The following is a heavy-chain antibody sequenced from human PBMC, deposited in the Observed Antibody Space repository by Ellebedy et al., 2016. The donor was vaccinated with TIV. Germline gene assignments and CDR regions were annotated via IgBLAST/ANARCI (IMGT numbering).Heavy chain of an antibody. D-gene: IGHD3-10*01. Sequence: MPSETLSLTCTVSGGSISSYYWSWIRQPTGNGLERTGHIYHSGNTNYNPSLKGRVTISVDTSKNQFSLKLSSVTAADTAVYYCARGLDSGSYYYGSGSQNFDYWGQGTLVTVSS. V-gene: IGHV4-59*01. CDR2: IYHSGNT. CDR3: ARGLDSGSYYYGSGSQNFDY. J-gene: IGHJ4*02. CDR1: GGSISSYY.